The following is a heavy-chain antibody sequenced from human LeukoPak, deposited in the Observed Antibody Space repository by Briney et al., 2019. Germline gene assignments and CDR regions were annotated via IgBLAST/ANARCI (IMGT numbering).Heavy chain of an antibody. D-gene: IGHD6-6*01. CDR2: ISSSSSYI. J-gene: IGHJ4*02. V-gene: IGHV3-21*01. Sequence: GGSLRLSCAASGFTFSSYSMSWVRQAPGKGLEWVSSISSSSSYIYYADSVKGRFTISRDNAKNSLYLQMNSLRAEDTAVYYCARYIAARSIDYWGQGTLVTVSS. CDR1: GFTFSSYS. CDR3: ARYIAARSIDY.